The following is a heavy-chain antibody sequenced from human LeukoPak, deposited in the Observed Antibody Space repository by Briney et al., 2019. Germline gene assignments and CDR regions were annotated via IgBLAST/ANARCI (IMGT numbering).Heavy chain of an antibody. CDR3: ARQPAGTAAFDI. D-gene: IGHD1-14*01. Sequence: SETLSLTCTVSGGSINNYYWSWIRQPPGKGLEWIGYIHYRGGDTNYNPSLKSRLTISVDTSKNQISLMLTSVTAADTAFYYCARQPAGTAAFDIWAQGTMVTVSS. CDR1: GGSINNYY. CDR2: IHYRGGDT. V-gene: IGHV4-59*08. J-gene: IGHJ3*02.